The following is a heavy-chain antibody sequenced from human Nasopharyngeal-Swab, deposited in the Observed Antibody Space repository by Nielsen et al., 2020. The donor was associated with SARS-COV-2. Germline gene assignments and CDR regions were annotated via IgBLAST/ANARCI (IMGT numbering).Heavy chain of an antibody. J-gene: IGHJ6*03. D-gene: IGHD2-15*01. Sequence: WIRQPPGQGLEWVANIKQDGSEQFYVDSVKGRFTISRDNAKNSLYLQMNSLRAEDTAVYYCARVRGYCSGGACYVYYYMDVWGKGTTVTVSS. CDR3: ARVRGYCSGGACYVYYYMDV. V-gene: IGHV3-7*01. CDR2: IKQDGSEQ.